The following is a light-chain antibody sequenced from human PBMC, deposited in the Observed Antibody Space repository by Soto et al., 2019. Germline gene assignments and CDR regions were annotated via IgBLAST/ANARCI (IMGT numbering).Light chain of an antibody. CDR1: QSVSSSY. J-gene: IGKJ1*01. CDR2: GAS. Sequence: EIVLTQSPGTLSLSPGERATLSCRASQSVSSSYLAWYQQKPGQAPRLLIYGASSRATGIPDRFSGSGSGTDFTLTISGLEPEDLAVYDCQQYGSSPPWTFGQGTTVESK. CDR3: QQYGSSPPWT. V-gene: IGKV3-20*01.